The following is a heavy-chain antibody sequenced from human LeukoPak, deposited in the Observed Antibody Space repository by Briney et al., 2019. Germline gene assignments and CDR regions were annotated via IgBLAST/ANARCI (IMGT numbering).Heavy chain of an antibody. CDR2: INHSGST. CDR3: ARPMVYAIAAFDI. J-gene: IGHJ3*02. V-gene: IGHV4-34*01. D-gene: IGHD2-8*01. Sequence: SETLSLTCAVYGGSFSGYYWSWIRQPPGKGLEWIGEINHSGSTNYNPSLKSRVTISVDTPKNQFSLKLSSVTAAHTAVYYCARPMVYAIAAFDIWGQGTMVTVSS. CDR1: GGSFSGYY.